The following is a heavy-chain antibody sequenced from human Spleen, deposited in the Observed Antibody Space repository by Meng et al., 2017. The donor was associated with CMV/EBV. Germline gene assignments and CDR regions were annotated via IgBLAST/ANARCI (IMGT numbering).Heavy chain of an antibody. CDR3: AKDPTRYILTYFDS. J-gene: IGHJ4*02. V-gene: IGHV3-23*01. D-gene: IGHD3-9*01. CDR1: GFTFSDFA. Sequence: AAGFTFSDFAMSWVHLGPGKGLECVSSISYSCGRPYYTDSLKGRSTITSSNSPHTYPLPMSTLRFAPPALYYCAKDPTRYILTYFDSWGQGILVTVSS. CDR2: ISYSCGRP.